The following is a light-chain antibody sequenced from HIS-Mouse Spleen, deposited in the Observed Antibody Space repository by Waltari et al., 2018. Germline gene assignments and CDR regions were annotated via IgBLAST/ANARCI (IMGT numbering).Light chain of an antibody. CDR2: EVS. CDR3: SSYTSSSTV. J-gene: IGLJ1*01. CDR1: SSDVGSYTR. Sequence: QSALTQPPSVSGSPGPSVTISCTGPSSDVGSYTRVSWYQQPPGTAPKLMIYEVSNRPSGVPDRFSGSKSGNTASLTISGLQAEDEADYYCSSYTSSSTVFGTGTKVTVL. V-gene: IGLV2-18*02.